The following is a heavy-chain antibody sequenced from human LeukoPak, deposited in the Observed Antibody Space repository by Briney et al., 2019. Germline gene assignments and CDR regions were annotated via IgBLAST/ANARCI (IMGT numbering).Heavy chain of an antibody. J-gene: IGHJ4*02. CDR3: ARDLNYDSSGYHGSAFGY. D-gene: IGHD3-22*01. CDR2: IIPIFGTA. CDR1: GGTFSSYA. Sequence: SVKVSCKASGGTFSSYAISWVRQAPGQGLEWMRGIIPIFGTANYAQKFQGRVTITADESTSTAYMELSSLRSEDTAVYYCARDLNYDSSGYHGSAFGYWGQGTPVTVSS. V-gene: IGHV1-69*13.